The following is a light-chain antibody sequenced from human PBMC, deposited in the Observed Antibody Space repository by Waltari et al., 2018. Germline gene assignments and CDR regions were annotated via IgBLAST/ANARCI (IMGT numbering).Light chain of an antibody. V-gene: IGKV1-5*03. J-gene: IGKJ2*01. CDR3: QQYNTYSS. CDR2: KAS. CDR1: QSISNW. Sequence: DIQMTQSPSSLSASVGDTVTITCRASQSISNWLAWYQQQPGKPPILLIYKASILKSGVPSRFSGSGSGTQFTLTISSLQPGDVATYYCQQYNTYSSFGQGTKLEIK.